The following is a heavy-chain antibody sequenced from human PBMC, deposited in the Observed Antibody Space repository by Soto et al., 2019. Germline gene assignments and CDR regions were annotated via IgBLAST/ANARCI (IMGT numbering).Heavy chain of an antibody. Sequence: GXSVKVSFKASGYTFTSYFLTRVRQAPGQGLEWMGWIGAYNGNANYAQMLQGRVTMTTDTSTSTAYMELRSLRSDDTAVYYCARQNYYSGRYVWGQGSTVTVSS. CDR3: ARQNYYSGRYV. CDR1: GYTFTSYF. V-gene: IGHV1-18*01. J-gene: IGHJ6*02. CDR2: IGAYNGNA.